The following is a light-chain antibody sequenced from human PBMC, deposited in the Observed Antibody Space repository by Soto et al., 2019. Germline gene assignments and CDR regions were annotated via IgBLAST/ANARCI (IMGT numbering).Light chain of an antibody. J-gene: IGKJ1*01. Sequence: EIVMTQSPATLSVSPGERATLSCRASQNISSNLAWYQQKPGQAPGVLIDGASTRATGIPARFSGSGSGTGFTRTISSLQSEDFAVYYCQQYNNWLWTFGQGTKVEIK. V-gene: IGKV3-15*01. CDR2: GAS. CDR1: QNISSN. CDR3: QQYNNWLWT.